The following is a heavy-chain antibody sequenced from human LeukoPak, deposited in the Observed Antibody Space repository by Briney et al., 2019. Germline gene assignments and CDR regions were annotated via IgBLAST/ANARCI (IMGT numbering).Heavy chain of an antibody. CDR3: ARGEYQLPQGN. D-gene: IGHD2-2*01. J-gene: IGHJ4*02. Sequence: GGSLRLSCAASGFTVSSNYMSWVRQAPGKGLEWVSVIYSGGSTYYADSVKGRFTISRDNSKNTLYLQMNSLSAEDTAVYYCARGEYQLPQGNWGQGTLVTVSS. V-gene: IGHV3-66*02. CDR1: GFTVSSNY. CDR2: IYSGGST.